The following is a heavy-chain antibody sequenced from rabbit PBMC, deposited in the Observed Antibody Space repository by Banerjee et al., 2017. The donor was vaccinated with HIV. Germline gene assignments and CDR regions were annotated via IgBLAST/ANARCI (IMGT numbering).Heavy chain of an antibody. V-gene: IGHV1S40*01. CDR3: ARRYDGTGGYNL. Sequence: QSLEESGGDLVKPGASLTLTCTASGFDFSSNAMCWVRQAPGKGLEWIACIHHSSGSTWYASWVNGRFTISKPSSTTVTLQMTSLTAAVTATYFCARRYDGTGGYNLWGQGTLVTVS. CDR2: IHHSSGST. CDR1: GFDFSSNA. D-gene: IGHD4-2*01. J-gene: IGHJ4*01.